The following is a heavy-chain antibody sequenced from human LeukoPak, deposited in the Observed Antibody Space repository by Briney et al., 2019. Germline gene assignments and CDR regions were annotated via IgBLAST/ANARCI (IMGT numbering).Heavy chain of an antibody. Sequence: GGSLRLSCAASGFTFSSYWMTWVRQAPGKGLEEVANIKQDGCQQYSVDSVKGRFTISRDNAKNSLYLQMNSLRAEDTAVYYCAREHHPYYYDSSGYYYEYYFDYWGQGTLVTVSS. D-gene: IGHD3-22*01. CDR1: GFTFSSYW. J-gene: IGHJ4*02. CDR2: IKQDGCQQ. CDR3: AREHHPYYYDSSGYYYEYYFDY. V-gene: IGHV3-7*01.